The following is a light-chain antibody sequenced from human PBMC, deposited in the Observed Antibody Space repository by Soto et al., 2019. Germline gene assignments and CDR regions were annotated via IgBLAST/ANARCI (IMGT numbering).Light chain of an antibody. CDR1: QSVSSN. CDR3: QQYSNWPRT. Sequence: EVGMTHSPAALSVSPRERATLSCRASQSVSSNLAWYQQKPGQAPRLLIYGASTRATGIPARFSGSGSGTEFTLTISSLQSEDFAVYYCQQYSNWPRTFGQVTK. V-gene: IGKV3-15*01. CDR2: GAS. J-gene: IGKJ1*01.